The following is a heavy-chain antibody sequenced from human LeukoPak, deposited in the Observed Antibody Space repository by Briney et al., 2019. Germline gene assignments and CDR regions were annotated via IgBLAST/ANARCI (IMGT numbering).Heavy chain of an antibody. V-gene: IGHV4-4*07. Sequence: SETLSLPCTVSGGSISSYYWSWIRQPAGKGLEWIGRIYTSGSTNYNPSLKSRVTMSVDTSKNQFSLKLSSVTAADTAVYYCARDLVGATEYWFDPWGQGTLVTVSS. D-gene: IGHD1-26*01. CDR1: GGSISSYY. J-gene: IGHJ5*02. CDR3: ARDLVGATEYWFDP. CDR2: IYTSGST.